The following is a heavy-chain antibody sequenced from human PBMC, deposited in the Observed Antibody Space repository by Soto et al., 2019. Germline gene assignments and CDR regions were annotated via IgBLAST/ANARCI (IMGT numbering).Heavy chain of an antibody. CDR1: GYTFTSYY. Sequence: QVQLVQSGAEVKKPGASVRVSCKASGYTFTSYYMHWVRQDPGQGPEWMGMINPSSGGTDYAQKFQGRVTMTRDTSTTTVYMELRSLRSEDTAVYYCTRSIITTAGTDAFDLWGQGTLVTVSS. V-gene: IGHV1-46*03. D-gene: IGHD6-13*01. CDR2: INPSSGGT. J-gene: IGHJ3*01. CDR3: TRSIITTAGTDAFDL.